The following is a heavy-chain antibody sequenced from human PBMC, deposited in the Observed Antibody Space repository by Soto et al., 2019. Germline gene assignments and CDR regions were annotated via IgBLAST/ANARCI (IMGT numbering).Heavy chain of an antibody. Sequence: QAQLVESGGGVVQPGRSLRLSCATSGFTFRNYDMSWVRQAPGKGLEWVALIWYDGSNEYYADSVKGRFTISRNNSKNTLSLQMNSLRVEDTAVYYCARGIAAAAFDPWVQGAVVTVSS. J-gene: IGHJ3*01. CDR1: GFTFRNYD. CDR3: ARGIAAAAFDP. V-gene: IGHV3-33*01. CDR2: IWYDGSNE. D-gene: IGHD6-25*01.